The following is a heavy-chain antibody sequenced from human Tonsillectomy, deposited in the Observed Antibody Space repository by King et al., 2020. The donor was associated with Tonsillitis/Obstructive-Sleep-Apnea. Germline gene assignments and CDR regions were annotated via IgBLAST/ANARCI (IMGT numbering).Heavy chain of an antibody. V-gene: IGHV4-31*03. CDR2: IYYSGST. CDR3: ARIQDSGYDWYFDL. CDR1: GGSISSGGYY. J-gene: IGHJ2*01. Sequence: QLQESGPGLVKPSQTLSLTCTVSGGSISSGGYYWSWIRQHPGKGLEWIGYIYYSGSTYYNPSLKSRVTISVDTSKNQFSLKLSSVTAADTAVYYGARIQDSGYDWYFDLWGRGTLVTVSS. D-gene: IGHD5-12*01.